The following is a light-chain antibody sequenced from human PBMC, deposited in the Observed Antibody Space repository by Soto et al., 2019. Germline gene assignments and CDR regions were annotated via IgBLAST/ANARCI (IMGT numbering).Light chain of an antibody. J-gene: IGLJ2*01. CDR2: EVS. V-gene: IGLV2-14*01. Sequence: QSALTQPASVSGSPGQSITISCTGTSSDVGAYNYVSWYQQHPGKAPKLMIFEVSDRPSGVSNRFSGSKSGNTASLTNSGLQPEAEADYYCSSYTSSNTLVFGGGTKLTVL. CDR3: SSYTSSNTLV. CDR1: SSDVGAYNY.